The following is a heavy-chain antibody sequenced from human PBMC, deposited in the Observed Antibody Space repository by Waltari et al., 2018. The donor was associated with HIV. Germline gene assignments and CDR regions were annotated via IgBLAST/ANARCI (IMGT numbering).Heavy chain of an antibody. V-gene: IGHV3-66*02. D-gene: IGHD4-17*01. Sequence: EVQLVESGGGLVQPGGSLRLSCAASGFTVSSNYMSGVSHAPGKGLEWVSVIYSVGSTYYADSVKGRFTISRDNSKNTLYLQMNSLRAEDTAVYYCAREYSYGGNATFDYWGQGTLVTVSS. CDR1: GFTVSSNY. J-gene: IGHJ4*02. CDR2: IYSVGST. CDR3: AREYSYGGNATFDY.